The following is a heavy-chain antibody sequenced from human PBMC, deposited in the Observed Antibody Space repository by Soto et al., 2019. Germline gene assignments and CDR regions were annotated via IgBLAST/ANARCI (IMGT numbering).Heavy chain of an antibody. Sequence: EVKLLESGGGLVQPGGSLRLSCAASGFMFSRYSMSWVRQAPGKELEWVSHITGNGGTTYYADSVKGRFTISRDTSRNILYLQMNSLRAEDTALYYCAKCIQVHWNYDAFHIWGQGTMVTVSS. CDR3: AKCIQVHWNYDAFHI. D-gene: IGHD1-7*01. J-gene: IGHJ3*02. V-gene: IGHV3-23*01. CDR2: ITGNGGTT. CDR1: GFMFSRYS.